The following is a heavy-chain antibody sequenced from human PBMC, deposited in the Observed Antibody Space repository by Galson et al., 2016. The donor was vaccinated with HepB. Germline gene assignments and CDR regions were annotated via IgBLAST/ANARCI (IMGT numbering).Heavy chain of an antibody. D-gene: IGHD1-26*01. CDR1: GFTFRTYA. J-gene: IGHJ4*02. V-gene: IGHV3-23*01. CDR2: IAGSDGRT. CDR3: AKSVGATHTYYFDY. Sequence: SLRLSCAAPGFTFRTYAMSWVRQAPGKGLEWVSAIAGSDGRTFYADSVMGRFTISRDNSKTSFYLQINNLRAEDTALYYCAKSVGATHTYYFDYWGQGILVTVSS.